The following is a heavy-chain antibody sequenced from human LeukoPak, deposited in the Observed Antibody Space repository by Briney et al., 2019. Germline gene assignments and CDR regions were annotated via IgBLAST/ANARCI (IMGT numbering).Heavy chain of an antibody. CDR1: GGSISSSSYY. V-gene: IGHV4-39*07. CDR2: INHSGST. D-gene: IGHD3-16*01. CDR3: ARRHPFYGGGGRVDY. Sequence: PSETLSLTCTVSGGSISSSSYYWGWIRQPPGKGLEWIGEINHSGSTNYNPSLKSRVTISVDTSKNQFSLKLSSVTAADTAVYYCARRHPFYGGGGRVDYWGQGTLVTVSS. J-gene: IGHJ4*02.